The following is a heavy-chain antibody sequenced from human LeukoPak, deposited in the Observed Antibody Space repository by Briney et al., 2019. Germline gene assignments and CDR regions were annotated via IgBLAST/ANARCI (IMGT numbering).Heavy chain of an antibody. CDR2: TSASGST. CDR1: GGSIPNYY. V-gene: IGHV4-4*07. J-gene: IGHJ4*02. CDR3: AREATMAV. D-gene: IGHD3-10*01. Sequence: SETLSLTCAVSGGSIPNYYWSWIRQPARKGLEWIGRTSASGSTNYNPSLKSRVTMSADTSKNQFSLRLTSVTAADTAVYYCAREATMAVWGQGTLVTVSS.